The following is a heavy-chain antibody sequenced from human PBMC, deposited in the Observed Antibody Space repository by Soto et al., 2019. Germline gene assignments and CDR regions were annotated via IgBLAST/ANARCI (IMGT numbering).Heavy chain of an antibody. CDR3: ARSGGKDMDV. CDR1: GFTFRTNW. V-gene: IGHV3-7*01. Sequence: EVQLVESGGGLVQPGGSLRLSCTASGFTFRTNWMCWVRQIPGKGLEWVANIGQDGVAKFYVDSVKGGFTISRDNTENSLYLQMDSLRAEDTAVYYCARSGGKDMDVWGKGTPVIVSS. J-gene: IGHJ6*03. CDR2: IGQDGVAK. D-gene: IGHD2-15*01.